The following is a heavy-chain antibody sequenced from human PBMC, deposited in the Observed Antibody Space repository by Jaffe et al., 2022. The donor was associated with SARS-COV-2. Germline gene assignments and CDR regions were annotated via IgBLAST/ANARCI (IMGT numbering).Heavy chain of an antibody. D-gene: IGHD4-17*01. V-gene: IGHV4-34*01. CDR1: GGSFSGQY. CDR2: ISHSGST. J-gene: IGHJ5*02. CDR3: AKGGNTVFDP. Sequence: QVQLQQWGAGLLKPSETLSLICAVYGGSFSGQYWSWIRQPPGKGLEWIGEISHSGSTNYNPSLKSRVTISLDTSKNQFSLKLSSVTAADTAVYYCAKGGNTVFDPWGQGTLVTVSS.